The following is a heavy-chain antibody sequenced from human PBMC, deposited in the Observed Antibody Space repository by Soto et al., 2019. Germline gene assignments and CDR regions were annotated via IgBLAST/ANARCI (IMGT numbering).Heavy chain of an antibody. CDR3: ARVSDMHV. V-gene: IGHV3-30-3*01. J-gene: IGHJ6*02. Sequence: QVQLVESGGGVVQPGRSLRLSCAASGFTFSSYAMHWVRQAPGKGLEWVAVISYDGSNKYYADSVKGRFTISRDNSKNALYRQMKSLRAEDTAVYYCARVSDMHVWGQGPPVTVSS. CDR2: ISYDGSNK. CDR1: GFTFSSYA.